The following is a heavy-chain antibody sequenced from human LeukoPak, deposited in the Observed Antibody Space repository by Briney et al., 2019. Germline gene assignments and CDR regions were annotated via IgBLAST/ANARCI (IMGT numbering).Heavy chain of an antibody. V-gene: IGHV3-7*01. CDR1: GFTFSTSW. D-gene: IGHD3/OR15-3a*01. CDR3: AKNFGRQQFDY. CDR2: IKEDGSVK. Sequence: GGSLSLSCAASGFTFSTSWMDWVRQAPGEGLEWVANIKEDGSVKNYVDSVKGRFTISRDNTKNSLYLHMTSLRAEDTAVYYCAKNFGRQQFDYWGQGTLVTVSS. J-gene: IGHJ4*02.